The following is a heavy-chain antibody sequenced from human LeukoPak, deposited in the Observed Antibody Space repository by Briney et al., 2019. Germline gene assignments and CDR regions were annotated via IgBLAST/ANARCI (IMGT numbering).Heavy chain of an antibody. V-gene: IGHV1-24*01. D-gene: IGHD6-19*01. CDR1: GYTLTELS. CDR2: FDPEDGET. CDR3: ATDLLIAVAGTKDY. J-gene: IGHJ4*02. Sequence: ASVTVSCKVSGYTLTELSMHWVRQAPGKGPEWMGGFDPEDGETIYAQKFQGRVTMTEDTSTDTAYMELSSLRSEDTAVYYCATDLLIAVAGTKDYWGQGTLVTVSS.